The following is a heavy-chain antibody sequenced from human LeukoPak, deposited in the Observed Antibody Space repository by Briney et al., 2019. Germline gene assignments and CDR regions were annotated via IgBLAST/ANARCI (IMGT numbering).Heavy chain of an antibody. V-gene: IGHV1-24*01. Sequence: ASVKVSCKVSGYTLTELSMHWVRQAPRKGLEWMGGFDPEDGETIYAQKFQGRVTMTEDTSTDTAYMELSSLRSEDTAVYYCATAIIDIAADGTNWFDPWGQGTLVTVSS. CDR2: FDPEDGET. CDR1: GYTLTELS. CDR3: ATAIIDIAADGTNWFDP. D-gene: IGHD6-13*01. J-gene: IGHJ5*02.